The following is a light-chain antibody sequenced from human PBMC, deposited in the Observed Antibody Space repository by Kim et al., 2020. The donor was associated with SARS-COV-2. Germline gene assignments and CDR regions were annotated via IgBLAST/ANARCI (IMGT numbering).Light chain of an antibody. V-gene: IGLV2-8*01. CDR1: SSDIDGYNL. CDR3: SSYAGRQNLV. J-gene: IGLJ2*01. Sequence: GQSVTISCTGTSSDIDGYNLGAWYQQHPEKAPKVMIYGDKKRPSGVPDGFSGSKSGNTASLTVAGLQAEDEADYYCSSYAGRQNLVFGGGTQLTVL. CDR2: GDK.